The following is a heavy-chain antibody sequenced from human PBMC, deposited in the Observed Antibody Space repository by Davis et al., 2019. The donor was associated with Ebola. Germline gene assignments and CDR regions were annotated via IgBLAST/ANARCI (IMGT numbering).Heavy chain of an antibody. CDR3: ARDSGSILESDYYYYYGMDV. D-gene: IGHD3-3*01. Sequence: PSETLSLTCTVSGGSISSGGYYWSWIRQHPGKGLEWIGYIYYSGSTYYNPSLKSRVTISVDTSKNQFSLKLSSVTAADTAVYYCARDSGSILESDYYYYYGMDVWGKGTTVTVSS. CDR2: IYYSGST. V-gene: IGHV4-31*03. J-gene: IGHJ6*04. CDR1: GGSISSGGYY.